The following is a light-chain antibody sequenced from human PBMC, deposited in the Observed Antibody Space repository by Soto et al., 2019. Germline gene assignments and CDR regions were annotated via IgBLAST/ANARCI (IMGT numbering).Light chain of an antibody. Sequence: QSVLTQPASVSGSPGQSITISCTGTSSDVGGYNYVSWYQQHPGKAPKPMIYDVSNRPSGVSNRFSGSKSGNTASLTISGLQAEDEADYYCTSYTSSSTLALYVFGTGPKVTVL. CDR2: DVS. J-gene: IGLJ1*01. V-gene: IGLV2-14*01. CDR1: SSDVGGYNY. CDR3: TSYTSSSTLALYV.